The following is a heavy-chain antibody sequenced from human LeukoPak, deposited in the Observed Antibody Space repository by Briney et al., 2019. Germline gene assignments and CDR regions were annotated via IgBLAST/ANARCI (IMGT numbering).Heavy chain of an antibody. CDR1: GYSFTSNW. CDR3: ARLHSYAYHY. J-gene: IGHJ4*02. D-gene: IGHD3-16*01. Sequence: GESLKISCKGSGYSFTSNWIGWVRQMPGKVLECMGIIYPGDSDTRYRPSFQGQATISADKSISTAYLLWSSLKASDTAMYYCARLHSYAYHYWGQGTLVTVSS. V-gene: IGHV5-51*01. CDR2: IYPGDSDT.